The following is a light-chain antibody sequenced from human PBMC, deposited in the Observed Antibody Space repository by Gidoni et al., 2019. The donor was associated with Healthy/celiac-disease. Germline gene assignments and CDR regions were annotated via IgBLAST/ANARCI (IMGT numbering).Light chain of an antibody. CDR3: QQYGSSPRT. J-gene: IGKJ1*01. V-gene: IGKV3-20*01. CDR1: QSVSSSY. Sequence: VLTPSPGTLSLSPGERATLSCRASQSVSSSYLAWYQQKPGQAPRLLIYGASSRATGIPDRFSGSGSGTDFTLTISRLEPEDFAVYYCQQYGSSPRTFGQGTKVEIK. CDR2: GAS.